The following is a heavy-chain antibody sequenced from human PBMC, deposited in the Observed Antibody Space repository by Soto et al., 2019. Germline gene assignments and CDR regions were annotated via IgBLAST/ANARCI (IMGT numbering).Heavy chain of an antibody. CDR3: ARERTAVAGTEHYYYGMDV. J-gene: IGHJ6*02. D-gene: IGHD6-19*01. Sequence: QVQLVQSGAEVKKPGSSVKVSCKASGGTFSSYTISWVRQAPGQGLEWMGRIIPILGIANYAQKFQGRVTITADKSTSTAYMELSSLRSEDTAVYYCARERTAVAGTEHYYYGMDVWGQGTTVTVSS. V-gene: IGHV1-69*08. CDR1: GGTFSSYT. CDR2: IIPILGIA.